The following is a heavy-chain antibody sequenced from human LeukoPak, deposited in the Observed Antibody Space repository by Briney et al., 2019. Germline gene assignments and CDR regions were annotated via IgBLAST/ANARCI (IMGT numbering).Heavy chain of an antibody. CDR3: VRDPGGDTRDWYFDL. V-gene: IGHV3-74*01. J-gene: IGHJ2*01. CDR1: GXALSTSC. CDR2: VCPDARAT. D-gene: IGHD4-17*01. Sequence: GGSLRLSCAVSGXALSTSCMHWVRQAPGKGLIWISRVCPDARATSYADSVEGRFATSGDYAKNTLYLEMNSLSPEDSALYYCVRDPGGDTRDWYFDLWGRGTHVAVSS.